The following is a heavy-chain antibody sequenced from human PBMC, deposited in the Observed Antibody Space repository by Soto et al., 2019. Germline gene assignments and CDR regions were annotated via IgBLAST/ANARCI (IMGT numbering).Heavy chain of an antibody. CDR3: AFGEESRSYYYGMDV. CDR1: GFTFSSYG. J-gene: IGHJ6*02. CDR2: ISYDGSNK. Sequence: PGGSLRLSCAASGFTFSSYGMHWVRQAPGKGLEWVAVISYDGSNKYYADSVKGRFTISRDNSKNTLYLQMNSLRAEDTAVYYCAFGEESRSYYYGMDVWGQGTTVTVSS. D-gene: IGHD3-10*01. V-gene: IGHV3-30*03.